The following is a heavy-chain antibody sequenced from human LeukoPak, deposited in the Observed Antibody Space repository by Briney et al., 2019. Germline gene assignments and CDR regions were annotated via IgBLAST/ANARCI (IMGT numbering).Heavy chain of an antibody. V-gene: IGHV4-30-2*01. Sequence: SETLSLTCAVSGGSISSGGYSWSWIRQPPGKGLEWIGYIYHSGSTYYNPSLKSRVTISVDKSKNQFSLKLSSVTAADTAVYYCARGGRAFDIWGQGTMVTVSS. CDR3: ARGGRAFDI. CDR1: GGSISSGGYS. CDR2: IYHSGST. J-gene: IGHJ3*02.